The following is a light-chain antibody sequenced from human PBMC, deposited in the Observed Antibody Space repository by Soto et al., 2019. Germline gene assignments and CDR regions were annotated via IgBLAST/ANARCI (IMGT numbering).Light chain of an antibody. J-gene: IGKJ5*01. CDR2: LGS. Sequence: TVMTQSRLARPVTPGEPASISCRSIHSLLYSNVYNYLDWYLQRPGQSPQLLIYLGSNRAPGVPDRFSGSGSGTDFTLKISRVAAEDVGVYYCMQGLQDLTFGQGTRLEIK. V-gene: IGKV2-28*01. CDR3: MQGLQDLT. CDR1: HSLLYSNVYNY.